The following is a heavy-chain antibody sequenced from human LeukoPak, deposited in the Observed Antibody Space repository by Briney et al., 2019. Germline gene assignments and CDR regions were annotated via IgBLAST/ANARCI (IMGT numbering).Heavy chain of an antibody. CDR2: VRSKAYGGAT. D-gene: IGHD4-23*01. Sequence: GGSLRLSCSASGFTFGDYTMSWIRQAPGKGLEWVGFVRSKAYGGATEYAASVKGRFTISRDESKSIAYLQMNSLRAEDTAVYYCARGRDHYGGRTYYDWGQGTLVTVSS. V-gene: IGHV3-49*03. CDR1: GFTFGDYT. CDR3: ARGRDHYGGRTYYD. J-gene: IGHJ4*02.